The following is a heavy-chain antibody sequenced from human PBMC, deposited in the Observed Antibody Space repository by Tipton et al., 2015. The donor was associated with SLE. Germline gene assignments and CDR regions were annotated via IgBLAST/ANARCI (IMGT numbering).Heavy chain of an antibody. CDR3: AKSPDAIPSDNYYYGMDV. Sequence: SLRLSCAASGFTFSDYGIHWVRQAPGKGLEWVAFIRYNGNDKYYADSVKGRFTISRDNSKNTLYLQMSSLRAEDSALYFCAKSPDAIPSDNYYYGMDVWGHGATVTVSS. CDR2: IRYNGNDK. CDR1: GFTFSDYG. D-gene: IGHD2-21*01. V-gene: IGHV3-30*02. J-gene: IGHJ6*02.